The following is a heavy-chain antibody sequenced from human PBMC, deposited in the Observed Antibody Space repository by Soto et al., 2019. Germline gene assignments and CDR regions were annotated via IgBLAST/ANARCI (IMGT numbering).Heavy chain of an antibody. CDR1: GLTVSVKKY. V-gene: IGHV3-53*01. D-gene: IGHD4-17*01. Sequence: GGSLRLSCAASGLTVSVKKYLACVRQAPGKGLEWVSALYDVDGTFYADSVKGRFTTSGDSSRTIVYLQMNSLRPDDTAVYYCATRHLREHAYDIWGQGTAVTVSS. J-gene: IGHJ3*02. CDR3: ATRHLREHAYDI. CDR2: LYDVDGT.